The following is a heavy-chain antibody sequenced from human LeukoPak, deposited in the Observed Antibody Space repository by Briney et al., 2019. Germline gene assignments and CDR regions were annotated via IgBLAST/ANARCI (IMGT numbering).Heavy chain of an antibody. CDR1: GASISSGSNY. V-gene: IGHV4-39*07. Sequence: SETLSLTCSVSGASISSGSNYWGWIRQPPGKTLEWIGSIYSSGSTYYNSSLQSRVIIIIDTPKNHFSLTLSSVTAADTAVYYCARDRVGATLVGRRENNYYYMGVWGKGTTVTVSS. CDR3: ARDRVGATLVGRRENNYYYMGV. CDR2: IYSSGST. J-gene: IGHJ6*03. D-gene: IGHD1-26*01.